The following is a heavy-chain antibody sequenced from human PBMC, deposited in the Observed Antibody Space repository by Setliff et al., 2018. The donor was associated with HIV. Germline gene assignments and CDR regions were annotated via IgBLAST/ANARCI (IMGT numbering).Heavy chain of an antibody. V-gene: IGHV4-34*01. CDR3: AGDSGQSFPTAFDI. J-gene: IGHJ3*02. D-gene: IGHD1-26*01. CDR1: GGSFSGYY. CDR2: INHSGST. Sequence: SETLSLTCAVYGGSFSGYYWSWIRQPPGKGLEWIGEINHSGSTNYNPSLKSRVTISVDTSKNQFSLKLSSVTAADTAVYYCAGDSGQSFPTAFDIWGQGTMVTVSS.